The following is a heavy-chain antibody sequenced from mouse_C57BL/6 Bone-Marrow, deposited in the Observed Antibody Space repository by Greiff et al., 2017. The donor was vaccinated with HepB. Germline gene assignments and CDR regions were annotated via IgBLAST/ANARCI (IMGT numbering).Heavy chain of an antibody. CDR2: IDPSDSYT. V-gene: IGHV1-50*01. CDR3: AREVITTVVADY. Sequence: QVQLQQPGAELVKPGASVKLSCKASGYTFTSYWMQWVKQRPGQGLEWIGEIDPSDSYTNYNQKFKGKATLTVDTSSSTAYMQLSSLTSEDSAVYYCAREVITTVVADYWGQGTTLTVSS. D-gene: IGHD1-1*01. CDR1: GYTFTSYW. J-gene: IGHJ2*01.